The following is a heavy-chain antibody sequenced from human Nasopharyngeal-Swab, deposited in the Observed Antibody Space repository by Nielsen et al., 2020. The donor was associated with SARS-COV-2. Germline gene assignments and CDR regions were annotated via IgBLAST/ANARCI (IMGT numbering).Heavy chain of an antibody. CDR3: ARDTIFGLALYYYYGLGV. V-gene: IGHV1-69*01. J-gene: IGHJ6*02. CDR2: INPNFGTT. D-gene: IGHD3-3*01. Sequence: WVRQAPGQGLEWVGGINPNFGTTNYAHKFQDRAKITADQSTRTAYMELSSLRSDDTAVYYCARDTIFGLALYYYYGLGVWGQGTTVTVSS.